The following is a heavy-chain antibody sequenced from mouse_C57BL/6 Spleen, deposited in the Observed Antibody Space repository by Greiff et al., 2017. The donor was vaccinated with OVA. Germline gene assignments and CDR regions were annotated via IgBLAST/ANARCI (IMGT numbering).Heavy chain of an antibody. CDR1: GYTFTSYW. Sequence: QVQLQQPGAELVKPGASVKLSCKASGYTFTSYWMHWVKQRPGQGLEWIGMIHPNSGSTNYNEKFKSKATLTVDKSSSTAYMQLSSLTSEDSAVYYCARDGYDSWFADWGQGTLVTVSA. CDR3: ARDGYDSWFAD. J-gene: IGHJ3*01. D-gene: IGHD2-2*01. V-gene: IGHV1-64*01. CDR2: IHPNSGST.